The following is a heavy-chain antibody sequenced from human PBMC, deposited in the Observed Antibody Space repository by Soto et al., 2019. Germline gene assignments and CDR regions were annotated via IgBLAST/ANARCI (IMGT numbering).Heavy chain of an antibody. V-gene: IGHV3-74*01. CDR3: ARELQLRLPYGMDV. D-gene: IGHD1-7*01. CDR1: GFTFSNYW. CDR2: IKSDGSST. J-gene: IGHJ6*02. Sequence: EVQLVESGGGLVQPGGSLRLSCGASGFTFSNYWMHWVRQAPGKGLVWVSRIKSDGSSTSYADSVKGRFTISRDNAKNTLYLHMNSLRAEDTAVYYCARELQLRLPYGMDVWGQGTTVTVSS.